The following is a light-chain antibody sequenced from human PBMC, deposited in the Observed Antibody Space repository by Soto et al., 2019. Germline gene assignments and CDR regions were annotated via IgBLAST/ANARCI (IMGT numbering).Light chain of an antibody. CDR1: QSVSNN. J-gene: IGKJ1*01. V-gene: IGKV3-15*01. Sequence: EIVMTQSPATLSVSPGERATLSCRASQSVSNNLAWYQQKPGQAPRLLIYGASTRATGIPPSFSGSGSGTEFTLTISSLQSEDFAVDYCQQYNNWPWTFGQGTKVEIK. CDR3: QQYNNWPWT. CDR2: GAS.